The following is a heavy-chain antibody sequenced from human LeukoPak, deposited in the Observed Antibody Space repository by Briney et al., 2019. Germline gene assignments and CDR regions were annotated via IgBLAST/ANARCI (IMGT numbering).Heavy chain of an antibody. CDR1: GFTFSSYA. D-gene: IGHD2-15*01. J-gene: IGHJ4*02. V-gene: IGHV3-23*01. CDR3: AKWLWGAATTRAFDY. Sequence: QAGWSLRLSCAASGFTFSSYAMSWVRQAPGKGLEWVSAISGSGGSTYYADSVKGRFTISRDNSKNTLYLQMNSLRAEDTAVYYCAKWLWGAATTRAFDYWGQGTLVTVSS. CDR2: ISGSGGST.